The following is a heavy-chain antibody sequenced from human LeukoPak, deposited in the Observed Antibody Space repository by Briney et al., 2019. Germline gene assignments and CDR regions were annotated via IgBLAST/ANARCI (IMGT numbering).Heavy chain of an antibody. CDR2: IYYSGRT. J-gene: IGHJ6*02. CDR3: GRGGGRSSTGMDV. Sequence: SQTLSLTCTVSGGSISSAAYYWTWIRQHPGKGLEWIGHIYYSGRTDYNPTLKSRVNISIDTSKNQFSLRVNSVTAADTAVYYCGRGGGRSSTGMDVWGQGTPVTVSS. CDR1: GGSISSAAYY. D-gene: IGHD2-2*01. V-gene: IGHV4-31*03.